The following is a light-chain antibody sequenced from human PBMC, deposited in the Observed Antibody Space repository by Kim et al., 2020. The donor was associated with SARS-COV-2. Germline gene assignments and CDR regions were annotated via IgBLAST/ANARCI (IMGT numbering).Light chain of an antibody. Sequence: ASVGDRVTITCRASQSISNWWAWFQQKPGKAPKLLIYKASSLESGVPSRFSGSGSGTEFTLTISSLQPDDFATYYCQQYNSSPWTFGQGTKVDIK. CDR1: QSISNW. CDR2: KAS. V-gene: IGKV1-5*03. J-gene: IGKJ1*01. CDR3: QQYNSSPWT.